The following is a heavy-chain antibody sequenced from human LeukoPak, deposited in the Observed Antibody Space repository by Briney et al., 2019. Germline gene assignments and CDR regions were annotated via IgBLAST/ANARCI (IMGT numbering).Heavy chain of an antibody. J-gene: IGHJ3*02. Sequence: SETLSLTCTVSGGSISSSSYYWGWIRQPPGKGLEWIGSIYYSGSTYYNPSLKSRVTISVDTSKNQFSLKLSSVTAADTAVYYCAREGAAAHGAFDIWGQGTMVTVSS. D-gene: IGHD6-13*01. CDR1: GGSISSSSYY. CDR2: IYYSGST. CDR3: AREGAAAHGAFDI. V-gene: IGHV4-39*07.